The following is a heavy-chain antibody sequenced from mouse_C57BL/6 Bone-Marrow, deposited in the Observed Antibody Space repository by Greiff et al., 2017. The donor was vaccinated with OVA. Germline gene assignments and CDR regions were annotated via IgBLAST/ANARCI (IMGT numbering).Heavy chain of an antibody. J-gene: IGHJ4*01. V-gene: IGHV1-5*01. CDR3: TRGLLYGSSYGAMDY. Sequence: EVQLQQSGTVLARPGASVKMSCKTSGYTFTSYWMHWVKQRPGQGLEWIGAIYPGNSDTSYNQKFKGKAKLTAVTSASTAYLELSSLTNEDSAVYYCTRGLLYGSSYGAMDYWGQGTSVTVSS. CDR1: GYTFTSYW. CDR2: IYPGNSDT. D-gene: IGHD1-1*01.